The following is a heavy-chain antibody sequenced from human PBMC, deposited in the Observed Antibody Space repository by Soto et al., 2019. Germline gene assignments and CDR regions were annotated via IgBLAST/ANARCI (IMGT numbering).Heavy chain of an antibody. V-gene: IGHV4-4*02. Sequence: SETLSLTCVVSGDSISSTHWWTWVRQTPGTGLEWIGEVYHTGSTFYNPSLRSRVTISLGTSNNQFSLKMGSVTAADTAVYYCARGPHPPSDSYLHPYFDYWGQGTLVTVSS. J-gene: IGHJ4*02. CDR2: VYHTGST. CDR1: GDSISSTHW. CDR3: ARGPHPPSDSYLHPYFDY. D-gene: IGHD2-21*01.